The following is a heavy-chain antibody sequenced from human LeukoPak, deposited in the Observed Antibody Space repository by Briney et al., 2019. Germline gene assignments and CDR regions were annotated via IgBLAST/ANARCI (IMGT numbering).Heavy chain of an antibody. CDR3: ARARFKGRFDY. J-gene: IGHJ4*02. CDR2: IKQDGREK. Sequence: GGSLRLSCAASGFTFSSYWMSWVRQAPGKGLEWVANIKQDGREKYYVDSVKGPFTISRDNAKNSLYLQMNSRRAEDTAVYYCARARFKGRFDYWGQGTLVTVSS. CDR1: GFTFSSYW. V-gene: IGHV3-7*01.